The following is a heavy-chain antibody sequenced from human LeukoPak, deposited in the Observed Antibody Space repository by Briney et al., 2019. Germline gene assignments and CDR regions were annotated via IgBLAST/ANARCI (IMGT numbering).Heavy chain of an antibody. V-gene: IGHV4-39*01. CDR3: ARLIETYFDY. J-gene: IGHJ4*02. Sequence: SETLSLTCTVSGGSISSSSYYWGWIRQPPGKGLEWIGSIYYSGSTYYNPSLKSRVTISVDTSKNQFSLKLSSVTAADTAVYYCARLIETYFDYWGQGTLATVSS. CDR1: GGSISSSSYY. D-gene: IGHD2/OR15-2a*01. CDR2: IYYSGST.